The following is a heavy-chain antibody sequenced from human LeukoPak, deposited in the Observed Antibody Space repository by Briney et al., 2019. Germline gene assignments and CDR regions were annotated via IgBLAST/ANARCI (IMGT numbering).Heavy chain of an antibody. J-gene: IGHJ6*03. CDR2: INPNSGGT. CDR3: AIEYSSSADYYYYYMDV. CDR1: GYTFTGYY. V-gene: IGHV1-2*02. Sequence: ASVKVSCKASGYTFTGYYMHWVRQAPGQGLEWMGWINPNSGGTNYAQKFQGRVTMTRDMSTSTVYMELSSLRSEDTAVYYCAIEYSSSADYYYYYMDVWGKGTTVTVSS. D-gene: IGHD6-6*01.